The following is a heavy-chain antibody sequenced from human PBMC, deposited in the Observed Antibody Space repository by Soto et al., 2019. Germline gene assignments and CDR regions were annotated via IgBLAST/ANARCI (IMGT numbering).Heavy chain of an antibody. V-gene: IGHV3-30*18. Sequence: QVQLVESGGGVVQPGRSLRLSCAASGFTFSSYGMHWVRQAPGKGLEWVAIISFDENQKYYADSVKARFTISRDNSRNTLYLQMNSVRAEDTALYYCAKDRRDGEYNSVYDFWGQGTLVTFSS. J-gene: IGHJ4*02. CDR3: AKDRRDGEYNSVYDF. D-gene: IGHD4-17*01. CDR1: GFTFSSYG. CDR2: ISFDENQK.